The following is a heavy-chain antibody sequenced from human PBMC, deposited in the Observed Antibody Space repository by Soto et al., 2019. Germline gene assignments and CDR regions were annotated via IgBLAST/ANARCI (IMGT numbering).Heavy chain of an antibody. Sequence: EVKLVESGGGSGQPGGSLRLSCVASGYTFNSHEMNWIRQTPGKGLEWISSISGSGTTKYADSVKGRFTTSRDNAHKSIYLEMNSLRVEDTGVYYCARGGIHWGQGALVTVSS. CDR2: ISGSGTT. CDR3: ARGGIH. D-gene: IGHD6-13*01. V-gene: IGHV3-48*03. J-gene: IGHJ4*02. CDR1: GYTFNSHE.